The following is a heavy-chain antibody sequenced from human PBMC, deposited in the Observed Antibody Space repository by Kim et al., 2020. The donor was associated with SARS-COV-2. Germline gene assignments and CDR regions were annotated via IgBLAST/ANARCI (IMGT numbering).Heavy chain of an antibody. J-gene: IGHJ2*01. CDR1: GFTFSDYY. CDR2: ISSSSSKT. Sequence: GGSLRLSCAASGFTFSDYYMSWIRQAPGKGLEWVSYISSSSSKTNDDDAMEGRITICGNDTKTSLFQLKNRLGDEDAAVYYCAGGGAVYGSSEDWYFGR. CDR3: AGGGAVYGSSEDWYFGR. D-gene: IGHD6-13*01. V-gene: IGHV3-11*05.